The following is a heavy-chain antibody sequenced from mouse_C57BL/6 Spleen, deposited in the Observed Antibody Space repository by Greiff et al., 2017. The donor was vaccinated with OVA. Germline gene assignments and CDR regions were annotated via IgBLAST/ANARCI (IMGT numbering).Heavy chain of an antibody. V-gene: IGHV1-76*01. CDR2: IYPGSGNT. CDR3: ARSPITTVVQGDFDY. D-gene: IGHD1-1*01. Sequence: VQLQASGAELVRPGASVKLSCKASGYTFTDYYINWVKQRPGQGLEWIARIYPGSGNTYYNEKFKGKATLTAEKSSSTAYMQLSSLTSEDSAVYFCARSPITTVVQGDFDYWGQGTTLTVSS. CDR1: GYTFTDYY. J-gene: IGHJ2*01.